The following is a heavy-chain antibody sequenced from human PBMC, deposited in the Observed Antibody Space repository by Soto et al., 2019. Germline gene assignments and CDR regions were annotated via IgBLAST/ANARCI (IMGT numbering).Heavy chain of an antibody. CDR3: ARDHYDSSGYTDY. CDR1: GGSISSGGYY. D-gene: IGHD3-22*01. V-gene: IGHV4-31*03. J-gene: IGHJ4*02. CDR2: IYYSGST. Sequence: SETLSLTCTVSGGSISSGGYYWSWIRQHPGKGLEWIGYIYYSGSTYYNPSLKSRVTISVDTSKNQFSLKLSSVTAADTAVYYCARDHYDSSGYTDYWGQGTLVTVSS.